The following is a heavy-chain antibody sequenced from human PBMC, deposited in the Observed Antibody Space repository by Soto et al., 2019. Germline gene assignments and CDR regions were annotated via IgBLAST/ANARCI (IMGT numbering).Heavy chain of an antibody. J-gene: IGHJ4*02. CDR3: ARCGYSYSARFFDY. Sequence: SETLSLTCAVSGHSISSGFYYWGWVRQPPGKGLEWIGSIYHTESTYYNPSLKSRVTMSVDTSKNQLSLKLSSMTAADTAVYFCARCGYSYSARFFDYWGQGTRVTVPQ. D-gene: IGHD5-18*01. CDR1: GHSISSGFYY. CDR2: IYHTEST. V-gene: IGHV4-38-2*01.